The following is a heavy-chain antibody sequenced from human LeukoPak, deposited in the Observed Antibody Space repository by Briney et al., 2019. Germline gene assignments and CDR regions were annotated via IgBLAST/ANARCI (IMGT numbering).Heavy chain of an antibody. CDR1: GYTFTGYY. D-gene: IGHD3-22*01. CDR3: ARGSPSTYYYVCSGYYSYDY. CDR2: INPNSGGT. J-gene: IGHJ4*02. V-gene: IGHV1-2*02. Sequence: ASVTVSCKASGYTFTGYYMHWVRQAPGQGLEWMGWINPNSGGTNYAQKCQGRVTMTRDTSISTAYMELSRLRSDDTAVYYCARGSPSTYYYVCSGYYSYDYWGEGALVTVSS.